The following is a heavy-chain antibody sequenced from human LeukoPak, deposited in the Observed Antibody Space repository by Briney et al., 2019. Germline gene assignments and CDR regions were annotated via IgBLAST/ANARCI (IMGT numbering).Heavy chain of an antibody. CDR3: ARNSGAESGSLYFDY. D-gene: IGHD6-13*01. V-gene: IGHV1-18*01. CDR2: ISAYNGNA. J-gene: IGHJ4*02. Sequence: GSSVKVSCKASGGTFTSYGISWVRQAPGQGLEWMGWISAYNGNANYAQKFQGRVTMTTDTATSTAYMELRSLRSDDTAVYNCARNSGAESGSLYFDYWGQGTLVTVSS. CDR1: GGTFTSYG.